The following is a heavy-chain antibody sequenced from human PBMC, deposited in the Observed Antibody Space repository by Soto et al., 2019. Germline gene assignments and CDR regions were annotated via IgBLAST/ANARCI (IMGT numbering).Heavy chain of an antibody. D-gene: IGHD1-1*01. V-gene: IGHV1-18*01. CDR1: GYSFHNSG. CDR3: SKNGTTWFAS. J-gene: IGHJ5*01. Sequence: ASVKVSCKTFGYSFHNSGISWVRQAPGQGLEWMGWISVFNGYAHYAQKFQGRVIMTADTFTNTAYMELRGLRSDDTAMYYCSKNGTTWFASCVHGSPVIGS. CDR2: ISVFNGYA.